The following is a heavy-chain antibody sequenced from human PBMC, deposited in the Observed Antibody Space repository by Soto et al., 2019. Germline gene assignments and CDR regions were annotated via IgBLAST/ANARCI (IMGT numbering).Heavy chain of an antibody. D-gene: IGHD6-13*01. CDR2: ISYDGSNK. CDR3: ARDIGPIALPDY. Sequence: QVQLVESGGGVVQPGRSLRLSCAASGFTFSSYAKHRVRHAPGKGLEWVAVISYDGSNKYYADSVKGRFTISRDNSKNTLYLQMNSLRAEDTAVYYCARDIGPIALPDYWGQGTLVTVSS. J-gene: IGHJ4*02. CDR1: GFTFSSYA. V-gene: IGHV3-30-3*01.